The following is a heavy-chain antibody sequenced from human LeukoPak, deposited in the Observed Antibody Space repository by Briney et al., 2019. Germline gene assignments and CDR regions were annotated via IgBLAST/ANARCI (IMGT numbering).Heavy chain of an antibody. Sequence: ASVKVSCKASGYTFTNYGISWVRQAPGQGLEWMGWINPNSGSTNYAQKFQGRVTMTRDKSIRTAYMELSRLTSDDTAVYYCARNIWFGESADAFDIWGQGTMVTVSS. V-gene: IGHV1-2*02. CDR3: ARNIWFGESADAFDI. CDR2: INPNSGST. CDR1: GYTFTNYG. J-gene: IGHJ3*02. D-gene: IGHD3-10*01.